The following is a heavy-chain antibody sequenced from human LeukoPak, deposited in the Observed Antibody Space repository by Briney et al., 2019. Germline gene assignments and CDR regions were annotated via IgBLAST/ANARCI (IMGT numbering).Heavy chain of an antibody. CDR3: ARASGGSCYDY. CDR2: ITTSSYI. J-gene: IGHJ4*02. D-gene: IGHD2-15*01. Sequence: PGRSLRLSCVASGFTFSTYYMNWVRQAPGKGLEWVSSITTSSYIYYADSVKGRFTISRDDAKNSLYLQMNSLRAEDTAVYYCARASGGSCYDYWGQGTLVTVSS. CDR1: GFTFSTYY. V-gene: IGHV3-21*06.